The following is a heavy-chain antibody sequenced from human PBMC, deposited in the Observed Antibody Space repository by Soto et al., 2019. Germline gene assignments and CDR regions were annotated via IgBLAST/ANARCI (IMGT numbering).Heavy chain of an antibody. D-gene: IGHD3-3*01. V-gene: IGHV4-34*01. CDR3: ARGRAYYDFWSGYQYLPEASKFDP. J-gene: IGHJ5*02. Sequence: PSETLSLTCAVYCGSFSGYYWSWIRQPPGKGLEWIGEINHSGSTNYNPSLKSRVTISVDTSKNQFSLKLSSVTAADTAVYYCARGRAYYDFWSGYQYLPEASKFDPWGQGTLVTVSS. CDR2: INHSGST. CDR1: CGSFSGYY.